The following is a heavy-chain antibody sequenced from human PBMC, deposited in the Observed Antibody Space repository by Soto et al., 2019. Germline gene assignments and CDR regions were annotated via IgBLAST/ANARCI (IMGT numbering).Heavy chain of an antibody. V-gene: IGHV5-10-1*01. CDR2: IDPSDSYT. CDR1: GYSFTSYW. D-gene: IGHD3-3*01. J-gene: IGHJ6*02. Sequence: PGESLKISCQGSGYSFTSYWISWVRQMPGKGLELMGRIDPSDSYTNYSPSFQGHVTISAEKSISTAYLQWSSLKASDTAMYYCATRERITIFGVVTPVTDVGGQGTTVNVSS. CDR3: ATRERITIFGVVTPVTDV.